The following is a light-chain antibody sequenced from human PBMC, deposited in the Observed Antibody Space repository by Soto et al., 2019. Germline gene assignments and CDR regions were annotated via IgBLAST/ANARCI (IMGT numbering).Light chain of an antibody. CDR2: DAS. V-gene: IGKV1-5*01. J-gene: IGKJ1*01. Sequence: DIQVTQSPSTLSASVGDRVTITCRASQSISSWLAWYQQTPGKAPKLLIFDASSLETGVPSRFNGSGSGTEFNLTITILQPDDFATYYCQQYSSYPSTFGPGTKVEV. CDR3: QQYSSYPST. CDR1: QSISSW.